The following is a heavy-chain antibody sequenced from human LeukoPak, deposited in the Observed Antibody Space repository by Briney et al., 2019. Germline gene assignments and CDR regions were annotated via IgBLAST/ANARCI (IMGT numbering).Heavy chain of an antibody. V-gene: IGHV4-4*07. CDR1: GGSISSYY. D-gene: IGHD2-15*01. Sequence: SETMSLTCTVSGGSISSYYWSWIPQPAGKGLEWIGRIYTSGSTNYNPSLKRRVTMSVDTSTNQFSLKLSSVTAADTAVYYCARDYTPLLLRDYYYGMDVWGQGTTVTVSS. J-gene: IGHJ6*02. CDR2: IYTSGST. CDR3: ARDYTPLLLRDYYYGMDV.